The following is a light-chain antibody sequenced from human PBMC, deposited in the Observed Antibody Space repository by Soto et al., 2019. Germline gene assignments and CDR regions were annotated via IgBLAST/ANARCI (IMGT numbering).Light chain of an antibody. V-gene: IGKV1-5*03. CDR1: QSISSW. Sequence: DIQMTPAPSTLSASVGDKVTITCRASQSISSWVAWYQQKPGKAPKLLIYKASSLAGGVPSRFSGSGSGTEFTLTISSLQPDDFATYYCQQYNSFLWTFGQGTQVDIK. CDR3: QQYNSFLWT. CDR2: KAS. J-gene: IGKJ1*01.